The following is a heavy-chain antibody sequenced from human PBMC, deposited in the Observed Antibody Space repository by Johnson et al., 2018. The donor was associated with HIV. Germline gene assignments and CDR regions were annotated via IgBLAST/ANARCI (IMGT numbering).Heavy chain of an antibody. CDR1: GFTFSSYG. CDR2: IRFDGSNK. V-gene: IGHV3-30*02. CDR3: AREDGDSSSWAGAFDI. Sequence: QVQLVESGGGLVKPGGSLRLSCAASGFTFSSYGMHWVRQAPGKGLEWVAFIRFDGSNKYFADSVKGRFTISRDNSKNTLYLQMNSLRAEDTAVYYCAREDGDSSSWAGAFDIWGQGTMVTVSS. D-gene: IGHD6-13*01. J-gene: IGHJ3*02.